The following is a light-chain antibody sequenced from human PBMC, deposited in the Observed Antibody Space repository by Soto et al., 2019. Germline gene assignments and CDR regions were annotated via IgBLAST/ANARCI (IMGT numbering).Light chain of an antibody. CDR1: QAVSSY. CDR3: LQYSTWPPLYT. CDR2: DAS. Sequence: EIVMTQSPAALSVSLGERVSLTCRASQAVSSYLAWYQQKPGQAPRLLISDASTRATDIPDRFSGSGSGTXXXXXXXXXQSSDLAVYYCLQYSTWPPLYTFGQGTKLEIK. V-gene: IGKV3-15*01. J-gene: IGKJ2*01.